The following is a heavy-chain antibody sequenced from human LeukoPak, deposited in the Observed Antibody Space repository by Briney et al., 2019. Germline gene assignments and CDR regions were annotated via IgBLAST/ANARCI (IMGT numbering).Heavy chain of an antibody. CDR2: ISAYNGNT. Sequence: ASVKVSCKASGYTFTSYGISWVRQAPGQGLEWMGWISAYNGNTNYARKLQGRVTMTTDTSTSTAYMELRSLRSDDTAVYYCARDLGYCSSTSCRNWFDPWGQGTLVTVSS. J-gene: IGHJ5*02. D-gene: IGHD2-2*01. CDR3: ARDLGYCSSTSCRNWFDP. CDR1: GYTFTSYG. V-gene: IGHV1-18*01.